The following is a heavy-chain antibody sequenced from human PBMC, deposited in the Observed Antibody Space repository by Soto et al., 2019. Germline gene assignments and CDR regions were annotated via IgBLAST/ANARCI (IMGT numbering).Heavy chain of an antibody. CDR2: MYYTGVT. CDR3: ARGGEPLGYYGLDV. Sequence: QVQLQESGPGLLKASETLSLTCSVSGGSVRSGNHFWNWIRQPPGRGLEWVGYMYYTGVTTSNPSLKRRLSLSVDTSKAQFSLTLTSLTAADTAVYYCARGGEPLGYYGLDVWGQGTTVTVSS. J-gene: IGHJ6*02. CDR1: GGSVRSGNHF. V-gene: IGHV4-61*01.